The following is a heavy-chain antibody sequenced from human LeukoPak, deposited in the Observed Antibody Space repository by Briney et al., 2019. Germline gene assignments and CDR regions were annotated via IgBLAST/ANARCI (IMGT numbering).Heavy chain of an antibody. V-gene: IGHV3-23*01. D-gene: IGHD1-26*01. Sequence: GGSLRLSCAASGFTFSSYAMSWVRQAPGKGLEWGSAISGSGGSTYYADAVKGRFTISRDNSKNTLYLQMNSLRAEDTAVYYCASGYSGSYLLGYYFDYWGQGTLVTVSS. J-gene: IGHJ4*02. CDR1: GFTFSSYA. CDR3: ASGYSGSYLLGYYFDY. CDR2: ISGSGGST.